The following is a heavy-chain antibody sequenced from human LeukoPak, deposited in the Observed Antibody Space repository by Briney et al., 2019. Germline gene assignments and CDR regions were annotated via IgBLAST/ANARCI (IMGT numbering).Heavy chain of an antibody. V-gene: IGHV1-24*01. Sequence: ASVKVSCKASGYTFTSYYTHWVRQAPGKGLEWMGGFDPEDGETIYAQKFQGRVTMTEDTSTDTAYMELSSLRSEDTAVYYCATLLVGATYYFDYWGQGTLVTVSS. J-gene: IGHJ4*02. CDR2: FDPEDGET. D-gene: IGHD1-26*01. CDR3: ATLLVGATYYFDY. CDR1: GYTFTSYY.